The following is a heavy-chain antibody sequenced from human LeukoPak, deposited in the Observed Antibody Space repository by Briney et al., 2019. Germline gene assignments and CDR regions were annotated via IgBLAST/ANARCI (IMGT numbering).Heavy chain of an antibody. CDR3: ARLRMGYYFDY. V-gene: IGHV3-74*01. CDR2: INSDGSST. J-gene: IGHJ4*02. CDR1: GFTFSSYW. D-gene: IGHD2-2*01. Sequence: GGSLRLSCAGSGFTFSSYWMYWVRQAPGKVLVWVSRINSDGSSTSYADSVKGRFTISRDNAKNTLYLQMNSLRAEDTAVYYCARLRMGYYFDYWGQGTLVTVSS.